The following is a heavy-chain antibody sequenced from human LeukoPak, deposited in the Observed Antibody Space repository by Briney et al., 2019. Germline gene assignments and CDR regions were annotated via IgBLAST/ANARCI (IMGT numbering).Heavy chain of an antibody. V-gene: IGHV4-31*03. J-gene: IGHJ4*02. D-gene: IGHD3-22*01. Sequence: KTSQTLSLTCTVSGGSISSGGYYWSWIRQHPGKGLEWIGYIYYSGSTYYNPSLKSRVTISVDTSKNQFSLKLGSVTAADTAVYYCARWEQGDSSGYYYDYWGQGTLVTVSS. CDR3: ARWEQGDSSGYYYDY. CDR1: GGSISSGGYY. CDR2: IYYSGST.